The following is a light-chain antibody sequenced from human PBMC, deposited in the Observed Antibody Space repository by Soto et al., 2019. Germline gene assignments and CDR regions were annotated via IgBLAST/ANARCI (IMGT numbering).Light chain of an antibody. Sequence: QSALTQPPSASGSPGQSVTIACTGTSSDVGGYKYVSWYQQHPGKAPNLMIYEVNKRPSGVPDRFSGSKSGHTASLTVSGLQADDEADYFCSSYAGRNIVLFGGGTKLTVL. CDR2: EVN. J-gene: IGLJ2*01. CDR1: SSDVGGYKY. V-gene: IGLV2-8*01. CDR3: SSYAGRNIVL.